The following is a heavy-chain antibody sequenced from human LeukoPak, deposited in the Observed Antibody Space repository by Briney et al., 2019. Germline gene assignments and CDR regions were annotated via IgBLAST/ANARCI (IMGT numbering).Heavy chain of an antibody. Sequence: GGSLRLSCAASGFTFSSYEMNWVRQAPGKGLEWVSYISSSGSTTHYADSVKGRFTISRDNAKNSLYLQMHSLRAEGTAVYYCARDNYDSSGYYFDWGQGTLVTVSS. V-gene: IGHV3-48*03. J-gene: IGHJ4*02. CDR2: ISSSGSTT. CDR3: ARDNYDSSGYYFD. D-gene: IGHD3-22*01. CDR1: GFTFSSYE.